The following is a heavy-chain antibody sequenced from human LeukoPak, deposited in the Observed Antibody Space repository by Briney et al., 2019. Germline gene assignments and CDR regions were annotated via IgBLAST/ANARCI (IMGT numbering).Heavy chain of an antibody. D-gene: IGHD2-15*01. CDR1: GFTFSSYG. J-gene: IGHJ5*02. Sequence: GGSLRLSCAASGFTFSSYGMHWVRQAPGKGLEWVAFIRYDGSNKYYADSVKGRFTISRDNSKNTLYLQMNSLRAEDTAVYYCARVVGYCSGGSCYNWFDPWGQGTLVTVSS. V-gene: IGHV3-30*02. CDR2: IRYDGSNK. CDR3: ARVVGYCSGGSCYNWFDP.